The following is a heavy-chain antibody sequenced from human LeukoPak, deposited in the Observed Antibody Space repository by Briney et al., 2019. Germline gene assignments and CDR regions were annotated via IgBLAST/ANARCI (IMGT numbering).Heavy chain of an antibody. D-gene: IGHD2-8*01. CDR3: ARGADGVSSNPRGWFDP. CDR1: GFTFDDYA. V-gene: IGHV3-9*01. J-gene: IGHJ5*02. CDR2: ISWNSGSI. Sequence: GGSLRLSCAASGFTFDDYAMHWVRQAPGKGLEWVSGISWNSGSIGYADSVKGRFTISRDNAKNSLYLQMNTLRAEDTAVYSCARGADGVSSNPRGWFDPWGQGTLVTVSS.